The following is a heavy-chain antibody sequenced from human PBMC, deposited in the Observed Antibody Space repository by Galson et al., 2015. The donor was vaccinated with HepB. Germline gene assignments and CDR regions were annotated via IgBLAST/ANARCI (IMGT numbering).Heavy chain of an antibody. V-gene: IGHV1-69*06. Sequence: SVKVSCKASGGTFSSYAISWVRQAPGQGLEWMGGIIPIFGTANYAQKFQGRVTITADKSTSTAYMELSSLRSEDTAVYYCARGLLWFGELLYAFDIWGQGTMVTVSS. D-gene: IGHD3-10*01. J-gene: IGHJ3*02. CDR2: IIPIFGTA. CDR1: GGTFSSYA. CDR3: ARGLLWFGELLYAFDI.